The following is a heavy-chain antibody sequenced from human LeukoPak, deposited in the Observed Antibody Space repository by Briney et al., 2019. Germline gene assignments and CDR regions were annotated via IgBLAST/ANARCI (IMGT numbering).Heavy chain of an antibody. J-gene: IGHJ4*02. Sequence: SVKVSCKASGGTFSSYAISWVRQAPGQGLEWMGGIIPIFGTANYAQKFQGRVTITADESASTAYMELSSLRSEDTAVYYCARELRNDFWSGYFVYWGQGTLVTVSS. CDR2: IIPIFGTA. D-gene: IGHD3-3*01. V-gene: IGHV1-69*13. CDR3: ARELRNDFWSGYFVY. CDR1: GGTFSSYA.